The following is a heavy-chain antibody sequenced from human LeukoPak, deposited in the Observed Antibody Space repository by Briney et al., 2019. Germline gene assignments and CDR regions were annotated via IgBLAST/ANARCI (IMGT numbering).Heavy chain of an antibody. D-gene: IGHD2-2*03. V-gene: IGHV4-59*08. J-gene: IGHJ5*02. CDR1: GGSISSYY. CDR3: ARRRGYCSSTSCSYNWFDP. Sequence: MPSETLSLTCAVSGGSISSYYWSWIRQPPGKGLEWIGYMSYSGSTKYNPSLKSRVTISVDTSKNRFSLKLSSVTAADTAVYYCARRRGYCSSTSCSYNWFDPWGQGTLVTVSS. CDR2: MSYSGST.